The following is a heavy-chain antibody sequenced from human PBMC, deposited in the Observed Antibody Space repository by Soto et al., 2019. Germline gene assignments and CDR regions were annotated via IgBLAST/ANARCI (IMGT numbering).Heavy chain of an antibody. J-gene: IGHJ4*02. CDR2: IYWDDDK. CDR3: GDRHQRLLYYVDY. D-gene: IGHD6-25*01. CDR1: GFSLSTTGVV. Sequence: QITLKESGPALVKPTQTLTLTCNFSGFSLSTTGVVVGWVRQPPGETLKWLALIYWDDDKRYSPSLKTRLTINKDAAKNQVVLTMTNMDPAETATYFCGDRHQRLLYYVDYWGQGTPVTVSA. V-gene: IGHV2-5*02.